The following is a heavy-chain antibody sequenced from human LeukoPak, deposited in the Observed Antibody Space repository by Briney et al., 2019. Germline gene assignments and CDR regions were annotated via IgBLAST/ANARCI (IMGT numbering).Heavy chain of an antibody. J-gene: IGHJ4*02. CDR2: IYYSGST. D-gene: IGHD6-13*01. Sequence: SETLSLTCTVSGGSISSSSYYWGWIRQPPGKGLEWIGSIYYSGSTYYNPSLKSRVTISVDTSKNQFSLKLSSVTAADTAVYYCARNYHSSSWYDRLVWGQGTLVTVSS. V-gene: IGHV4-39*01. CDR3: ARNYHSSSWYDRLV. CDR1: GGSISSSSYY.